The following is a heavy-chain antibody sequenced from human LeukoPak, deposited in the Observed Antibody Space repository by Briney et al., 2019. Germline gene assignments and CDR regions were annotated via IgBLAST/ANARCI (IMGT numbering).Heavy chain of an antibody. V-gene: IGHV4-59*01. CDR3: AGGRLRWLQFDY. CDR2: IYYSGGT. J-gene: IGHJ4*02. CDR1: GGSISSYY. Sequence: SETLSLTCTVSGGSISSYYWSWIRQPPGKGLEWIGYIYYSGGTNYNPSLKRRVTISVDTSKNQFSLKLSSVTAADTAVYYCAGGRLRWLQFDYWGQGTLVTVSS. D-gene: IGHD5-24*01.